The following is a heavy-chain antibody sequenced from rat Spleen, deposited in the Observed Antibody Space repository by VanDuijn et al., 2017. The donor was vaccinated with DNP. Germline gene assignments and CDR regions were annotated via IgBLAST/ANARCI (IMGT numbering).Heavy chain of an antibody. J-gene: IGHJ3*01. V-gene: IGHV2-63*01. CDR2: VWYDGDT. CDR3: TRDLDRSAVSHWFAF. Sequence: QVQLKESGPGLVQPSRTLSLTCTVSGFSLTSYGVSWVRQPSGKGPEWMGRVWYDGDTLYNSGLKSRLSISRDTSNNQVVLKMNSLHADDTGTYYCTRDLDRSAVSHWFAFWGQGTLVTVSS. CDR1: GFSLTSYG. D-gene: IGHD1-2*01.